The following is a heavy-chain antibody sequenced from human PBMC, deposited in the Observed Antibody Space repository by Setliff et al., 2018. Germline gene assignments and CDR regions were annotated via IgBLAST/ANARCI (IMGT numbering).Heavy chain of an antibody. Sequence: GASVKVSCKASGYTFTSYDINWVRQATGQGLEWMGWMNPNSGNTGYAQKFQGRVTMTRDTSTSTVYMELSSLRSEDTAVYYCARDGVSSGWYPDAFDIWGQGTMVTVS. CDR3: ARDGVSSGWYPDAFDI. CDR1: GYTFTSYD. V-gene: IGHV1-8*02. CDR2: MNPNSGNT. D-gene: IGHD6-19*01. J-gene: IGHJ3*02.